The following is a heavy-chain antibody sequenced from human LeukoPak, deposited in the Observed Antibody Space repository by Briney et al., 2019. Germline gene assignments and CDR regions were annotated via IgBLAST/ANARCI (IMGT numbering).Heavy chain of an antibody. V-gene: IGHV1-24*01. J-gene: IGHJ4*02. D-gene: IGHD6-13*01. CDR1: GYTLTELS. CDR2: FDPEDGET. CDR3: ATPGSSSWYSFDY. Sequence: ASVKVSCKVSGYTLTELSMHWVRPAPGKGLEWMGGFDPEDGETIYAQKFQGRVTMTEDTSTDTAYMELSSLRSEDTAVYYCATPGSSSWYSFDYWGQGTLVTVSS.